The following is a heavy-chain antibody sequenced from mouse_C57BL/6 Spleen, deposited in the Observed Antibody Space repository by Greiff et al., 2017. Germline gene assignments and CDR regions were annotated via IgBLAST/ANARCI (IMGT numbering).Heavy chain of an antibody. CDR1: GYTFTSYW. CDR2: IYPGSGST. V-gene: IGHV1-55*01. CDR3: ARSDGSSYGAMDY. J-gene: IGHJ4*01. D-gene: IGHD1-1*01. Sequence: QVQLKQPGAELVKPGASVKMSCKASGYTFTSYWITWVKQRPGQGLEWIGDIYPGSGSTNYNEKFKSKATLTVDTSSSTAYMQLSSLTSEDSAVYYCARSDGSSYGAMDYWGQGTSVTVSS.